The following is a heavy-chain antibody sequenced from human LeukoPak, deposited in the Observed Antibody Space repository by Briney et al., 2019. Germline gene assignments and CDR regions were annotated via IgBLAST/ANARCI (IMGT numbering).Heavy chain of an antibody. Sequence: ASVKISCKASRYTFTTYDINSVRQAARQRPVWMGWQVPQSGNTVYAQELQGRVTMTTDTSISTFYMERSSLTSDDTAVYFCARGNGPYFDYWGQGNPVTVSP. CDR1: RYTFTTYD. CDR2: QVPQSGNT. J-gene: IGHJ4*02. V-gene: IGHV1-8*01. CDR3: ARGNGPYFDY.